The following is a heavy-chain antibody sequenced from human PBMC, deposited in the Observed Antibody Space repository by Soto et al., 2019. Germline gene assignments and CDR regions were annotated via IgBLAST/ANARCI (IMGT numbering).Heavy chain of an antibody. V-gene: IGHV3-23*01. CDR3: AKSPVQLERRRYYYYYMDV. Sequence: GESLKISCAASGFTFSSYAMSWVRQAPGKGLEWVSAISGSGGSTYYADSVKGRFTISRDNSKNTLYLQMNSLRAEDTAVYYCAKSPVQLERRRYYYYYMDVWGKGTTVTVSS. CDR1: GFTFSSYA. J-gene: IGHJ6*03. CDR2: ISGSGGST. D-gene: IGHD1-1*01.